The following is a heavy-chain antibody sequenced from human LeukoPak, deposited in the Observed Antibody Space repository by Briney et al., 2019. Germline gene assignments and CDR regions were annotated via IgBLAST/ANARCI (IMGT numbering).Heavy chain of an antibody. V-gene: IGHV1-18*01. Sequence: ASVKVSCKASGYTFTSYGISWVRQAPGQGLEWMGWISAYNGNTNYAQKLQGRVTMTTDTSTSTAYMELRSLRSDDTAVYYCARASAVAGYYYYYMDVWGKGTTVTISS. J-gene: IGHJ6*03. D-gene: IGHD6-19*01. CDR3: ARASAVAGYYYYYMDV. CDR2: ISAYNGNT. CDR1: GYTFTSYG.